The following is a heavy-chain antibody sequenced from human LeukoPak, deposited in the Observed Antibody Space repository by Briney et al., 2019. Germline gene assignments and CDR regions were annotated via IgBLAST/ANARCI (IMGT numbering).Heavy chain of an antibody. CDR3: ARELIAVAGGLGWFVP. D-gene: IGHD6-19*01. V-gene: IGHV4-59*01. CDR2: IYYSGST. J-gene: IGHJ5*02. Sequence: SETLSLTCTVSGGSISPYYWSWIRQRPGEGLEWIGYIYYSGSTNYNPSLKSRVTISVDTSKNQFSLKLSSVTAADTAVYYCARELIAVAGGLGWFVPWGQGTLVTVSS. CDR1: GGSISPYY.